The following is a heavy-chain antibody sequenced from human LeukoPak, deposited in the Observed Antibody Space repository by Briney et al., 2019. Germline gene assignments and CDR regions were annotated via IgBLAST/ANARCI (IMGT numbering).Heavy chain of an antibody. D-gene: IGHD3-10*01. Sequence: PGGSLRLSCAASGFTFSSYGMYWVRQAPGKGLERVADISYDGAQKYYADSVKGRFTISRDNSKNTLYLQMTSVRAVDTAVYYCAKGGDPSVGHAFDIWGQGTVVTVSS. V-gene: IGHV3-30*18. CDR1: GFTFSSYG. CDR3: AKGGDPSVGHAFDI. CDR2: ISYDGAQK. J-gene: IGHJ3*02.